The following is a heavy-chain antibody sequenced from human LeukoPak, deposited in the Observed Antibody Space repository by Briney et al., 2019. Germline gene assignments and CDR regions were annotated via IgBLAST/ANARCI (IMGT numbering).Heavy chain of an antibody. CDR1: GFTFSGSA. Sequence: GGSLRLSCAASGFTFSGSAMHWVHQASGKGLEWVGRIRSKANSYATAYAASVKGRFTISRDDSKNTAYLQMNSLKTEDTAVYYCTRHGTYYYDSRGPYWGQGTLVTVSS. CDR2: IRSKANSYAT. CDR3: TRHGTYYYDSRGPY. V-gene: IGHV3-73*01. D-gene: IGHD3-22*01. J-gene: IGHJ4*02.